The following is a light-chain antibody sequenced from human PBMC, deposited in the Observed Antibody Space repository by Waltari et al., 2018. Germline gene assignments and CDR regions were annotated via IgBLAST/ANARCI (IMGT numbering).Light chain of an antibody. J-gene: IGKJ2*03. V-gene: IGKV4-1*01. CDR3: QHYYTTPPS. CDR2: WAS. Sequence: DFVMTQSPDSLAVSLGERATINCKSSQCVLSRSTNKNYLAWYQQKPGQPPKLLIDWASTRQSGVPDRFSGGGSGTDFTLTISSLQAEDVAVYYCQHYYTTPPSFGQGTKVEI. CDR1: QCVLSRSTNKNY.